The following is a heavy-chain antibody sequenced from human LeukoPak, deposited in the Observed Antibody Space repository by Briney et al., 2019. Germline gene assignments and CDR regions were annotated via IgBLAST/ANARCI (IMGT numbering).Heavy chain of an antibody. CDR2: ISYSGST. J-gene: IGHJ5*02. CDR1: GDSFSRSIYY. Sequence: PSETLSLTCTVSGDSFSRSIYYWDWIRQPPGKGLEWIGSISYSGSTYYNPSFKSRVTISIDTSKRQFSLNLTSVTATDTAVYYCARRHSDSSGFYTAWGQGTLVTVSS. V-gene: IGHV4-39*01. D-gene: IGHD3-22*01. CDR3: ARRHSDSSGFYTA.